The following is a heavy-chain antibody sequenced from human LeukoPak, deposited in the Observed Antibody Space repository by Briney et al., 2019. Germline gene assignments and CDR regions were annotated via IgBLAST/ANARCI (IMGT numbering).Heavy chain of an antibody. Sequence: SETLSLTCTVSGGSISNSNYYWGWIRQPPGKGLEWIGNIYYSGSTNYNPSLKSRVTMSVDTSKNQFSLKLSSVTAADTAVYYCAGRPYYSDSSACDYWGQGTLVTVSS. CDR1: GGSISNSNYY. CDR3: AGRPYYSDSSACDY. J-gene: IGHJ4*02. D-gene: IGHD3-22*01. V-gene: IGHV4-39*07. CDR2: IYYSGST.